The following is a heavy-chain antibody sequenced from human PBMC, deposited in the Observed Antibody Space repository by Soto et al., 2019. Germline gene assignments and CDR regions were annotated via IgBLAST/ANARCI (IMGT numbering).Heavy chain of an antibody. Sequence: QLQLQESGSGLVKPSQTLSLTCAVSGGSISSGGYSWSWIRQPPGKGLEWIGYIYHSGSTYYNPSLKSRVTISVDRSKNQFSLKLSSVTAADTAVYYCARGPRGGGGSYYFDYWGQGTLVTVSS. CDR3: ARGPRGGGGSYYFDY. J-gene: IGHJ4*02. CDR1: GGSISSGGYS. D-gene: IGHD1-26*01. V-gene: IGHV4-30-2*01. CDR2: IYHSGST.